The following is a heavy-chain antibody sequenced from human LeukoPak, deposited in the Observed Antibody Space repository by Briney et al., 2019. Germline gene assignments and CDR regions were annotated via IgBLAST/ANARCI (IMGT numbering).Heavy chain of an antibody. J-gene: IGHJ4*02. Sequence: PWGTLRLSCAASGVTFSKYWMLWVRQAPGKGLESVSRINTDGTVTTYADSVKGRFTVSRDNADNTMFLQMNSVRDEDTAVYYCATKQWLAPPPDSWGQGTPVTVSS. CDR2: INTDGTVT. V-gene: IGHV3-74*01. CDR1: GVTFSKYW. D-gene: IGHD6-19*01. CDR3: ATKQWLAPPPDS.